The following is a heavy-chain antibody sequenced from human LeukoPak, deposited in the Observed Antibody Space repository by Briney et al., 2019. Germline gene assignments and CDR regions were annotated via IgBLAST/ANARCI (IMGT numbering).Heavy chain of an antibody. CDR3: ARAPLVYYDILTPDNWFDP. J-gene: IGHJ5*02. V-gene: IGHV1-18*01. CDR2: ISAYNGNT. D-gene: IGHD3-9*01. CDR1: GYTFTRYG. Sequence: ASVKVSCKASGYTFTRYGISWVRQAPGQGLEWMGWISAYNGNTNYGKKFQGRVTMTTDTSTSTAYMELRSLRSDDTAVYYCARAPLVYYDILTPDNWFDPWGQGTLVTVSS.